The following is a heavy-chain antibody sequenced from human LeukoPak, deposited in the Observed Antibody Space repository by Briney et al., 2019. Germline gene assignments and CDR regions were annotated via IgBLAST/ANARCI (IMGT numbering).Heavy chain of an antibody. D-gene: IGHD5-18*01. Sequence: GGSLRLSCAASGFTFSSYAMSWVRQAPGKGLEWVSAISGSGGSTYYAGSVKGRFTISRDNSKNTLYLQMNSLRAEDTAVYYCANRGYSYGVDYWGQGTLVTVSS. J-gene: IGHJ4*02. V-gene: IGHV3-23*01. CDR1: GFTFSSYA. CDR2: ISGSGGST. CDR3: ANRGYSYGVDY.